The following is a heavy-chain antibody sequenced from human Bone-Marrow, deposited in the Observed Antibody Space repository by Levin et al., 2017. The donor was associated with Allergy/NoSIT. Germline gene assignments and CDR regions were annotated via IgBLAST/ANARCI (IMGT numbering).Heavy chain of an antibody. V-gene: IGHV6-1*01. CDR2: TYYRSKWFN. Sequence: MPSETLSLTCAISGDSVSNNNAAWNWIRQSPSRGLEWLGRTYYRSKWFNDYALSVKSRISINPDTSKNQFSLQMNSVTPEDTAVYYCVRDWHGFDRWGQGTLVTVSS. CDR3: VRDWHGFDR. J-gene: IGHJ4*02. CDR1: GDSVSNNNAA.